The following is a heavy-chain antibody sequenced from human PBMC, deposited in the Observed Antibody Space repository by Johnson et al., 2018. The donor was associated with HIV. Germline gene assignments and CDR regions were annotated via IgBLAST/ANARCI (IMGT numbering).Heavy chain of an antibody. Sequence: EVQLVESGGGLIQPGGSLRLSCAASGFTFRSYWMSWVRQAPGKGLEWVANIKQHGSEKYYVDSVKGRFTISRDNSKNTLYLQMDSLRGEDTAVYYCARDPNSSNCSGVTCYSAAFDIWGQGTMVTVSS. CDR3: ARDPNSSNCSGVTCYSAAFDI. J-gene: IGHJ3*02. CDR2: IKQHGSEK. CDR1: GFTFRSYW. V-gene: IGHV3-7*01. D-gene: IGHD2-15*01.